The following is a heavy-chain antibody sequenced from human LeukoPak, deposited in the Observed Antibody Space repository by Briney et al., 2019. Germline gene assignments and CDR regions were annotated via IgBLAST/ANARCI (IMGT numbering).Heavy chain of an antibody. Sequence: GXXLRLSCAASGFTFSSYAMSWVRQAPGKGMEWVSAISGSGGTTYSAASVKGRFTISRDNSKNPLYLQMNSLRAEDTAVYYCANEITAHWGQGTLVTVSS. CDR2: ISGSGGTT. CDR3: ANEITAH. CDR1: GFTFSSYA. V-gene: IGHV3-23*01. J-gene: IGHJ4*02. D-gene: IGHD1-14*01.